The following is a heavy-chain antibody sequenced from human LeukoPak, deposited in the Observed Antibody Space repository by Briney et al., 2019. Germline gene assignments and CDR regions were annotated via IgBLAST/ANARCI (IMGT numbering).Heavy chain of an antibody. V-gene: IGHV3-23*01. J-gene: IGHJ4*02. CDR3: AKIAPIVVVPAATRDYFDY. CDR1: GFTFSSYA. Sequence: GGSLRLSCAASGFTFSSYAMSWVRQAPGKGLEWVSGISASGGVTYSAESVRGRFTISRDNSKNTLYLQMNSLRAEDTAVYYCAKIAPIVVVPAATRDYFDYWGQGTLVTVSS. CDR2: ISASGGVT. D-gene: IGHD2-2*01.